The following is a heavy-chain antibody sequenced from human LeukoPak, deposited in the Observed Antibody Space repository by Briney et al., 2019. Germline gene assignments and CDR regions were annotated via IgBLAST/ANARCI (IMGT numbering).Heavy chain of an antibody. CDR3: ARSRRTTGYSTSFDP. D-gene: IGHD6-13*01. CDR1: GYTFTGYY. V-gene: IGHV1-2*02. CDR2: INPNSGGT. Sequence: ASVKVSCKASGYTFTGYYMHWVRQAPGQGLEWMGWINPNSGGTNYAQKFQGRVTMTRDTSISTDYMELSRLRSDDAAVYYCARSRRTTGYSTSFDPWGQGTLVTVSS. J-gene: IGHJ5*02.